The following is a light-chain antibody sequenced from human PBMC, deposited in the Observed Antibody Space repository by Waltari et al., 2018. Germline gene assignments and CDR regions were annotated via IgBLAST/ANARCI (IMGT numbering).Light chain of an antibody. J-gene: IGKJ1*01. V-gene: IGKV3-20*01. CDR2: GAS. CDR1: ESVSRA. CDR3: QHYVRLPVT. Sequence: EIVLTQPPGTLSLSPGERVTLSCRASESVSRALACYQQTPGQAPRLLMYGASTRATGIPDRFSGSGSGTDCSLTISRLEPEDFAVYYCQHYVRLPVTFGQGTKVGIK.